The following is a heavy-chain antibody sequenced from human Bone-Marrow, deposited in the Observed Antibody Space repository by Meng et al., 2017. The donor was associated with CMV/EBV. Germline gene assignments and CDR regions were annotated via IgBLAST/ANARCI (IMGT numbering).Heavy chain of an antibody. D-gene: IGHD2-15*01. J-gene: IGHJ4*02. CDR2: IYPGDSDT. CDR1: RYSFTSYW. CDR3: ARTSDIVVVVAALDY. Sequence: SRYSFTSYWIGWVRQMPGKGLEWMGIIYPGDSDTRYSPSFQGQVTISADKSISTAYLQWSSLKASDTAMYYCARTSDIVVVVAALDYWGQGTLVTVSS. V-gene: IGHV5-51*01.